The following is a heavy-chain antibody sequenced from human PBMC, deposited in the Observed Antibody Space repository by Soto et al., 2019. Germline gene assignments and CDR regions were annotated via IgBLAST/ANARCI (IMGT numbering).Heavy chain of an antibody. CDR3: AISSYDILTGYLVLTYYYYYGMDV. CDR1: GGTFSTYA. D-gene: IGHD3-9*01. Sequence: SVKVSCKASGGTFSTYAISWVRQAPGQGLEWMGGIIPIFGTANYAQKFQGRVTITADKSTSTAYMELSSLRSEDTAVYYCAISSYDILTGYLVLTYYYYYGMDVWGQGTTVTVSS. CDR2: IIPIFGTA. V-gene: IGHV1-69*06. J-gene: IGHJ6*02.